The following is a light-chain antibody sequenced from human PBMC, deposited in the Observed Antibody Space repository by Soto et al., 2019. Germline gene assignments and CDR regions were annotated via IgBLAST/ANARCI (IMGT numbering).Light chain of an antibody. CDR3: SSYTSSSTPYV. CDR2: EVG. CDR1: SSDVGGYNY. Sequence: QSALPQPASVSGSPGQSITISCTGTSSDVGGYNYVSWYQQHPGKAPKLMIYEVGNRPSGVSNRFSGSKSGNTASLTISGLQAEDEADYYCSSYTSSSTPYVFGTGTKVTV. V-gene: IGLV2-14*01. J-gene: IGLJ1*01.